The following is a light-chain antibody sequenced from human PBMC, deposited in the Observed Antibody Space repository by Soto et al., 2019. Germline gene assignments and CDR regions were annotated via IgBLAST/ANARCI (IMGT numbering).Light chain of an antibody. CDR3: TSYTTSNTLPFL. CDR1: SSDVGGYNY. CDR2: EVS. J-gene: IGLJ2*01. V-gene: IGLV2-14*01. Sequence: QPVLTQPASVSGSPGQSITISCTGTSSDVGGYNYVSWYQHHPGKAPKLMIHEVSNRPSGVSNRFSGSKSGNTASLTISGLQAEDEADYYCTSYTTSNTLPFLFGGGTKLTVL.